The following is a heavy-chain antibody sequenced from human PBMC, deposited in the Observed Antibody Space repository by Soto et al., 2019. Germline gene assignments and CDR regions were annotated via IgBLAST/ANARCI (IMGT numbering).Heavy chain of an antibody. D-gene: IGHD3-22*01. J-gene: IGHJ3*02. V-gene: IGHV3-48*03. CDR3: ARVWTDYYDSSGSSGEAFDI. Sequence: LRLSCAASGFTFSSYEMNWVRQAPGKGLEWVSYISSSGSTIYYADSVKGRFTISRDNAKNSLYLQMNSLRAEDTAVYYCARVWTDYYDSSGSSGEAFDIWGQGTMVTVSS. CDR2: ISSSGSTI. CDR1: GFTFSSYE.